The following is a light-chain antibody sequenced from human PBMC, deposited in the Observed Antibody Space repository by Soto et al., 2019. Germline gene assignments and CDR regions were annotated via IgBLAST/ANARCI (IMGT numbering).Light chain of an antibody. CDR1: QTISSW. V-gene: IGKV1-5*01. J-gene: IGKJ5*01. Sequence: DIQMTQSPSTLSGSVGDRVTITCRASQTISSWLAWYQQKPGKAPKLLIYDASSLESGVPSRFSGSGSGTHFTLTISSLQPEDFATYYCQQANTFPLTFGQGTRLEIK. CDR2: DAS. CDR3: QQANTFPLT.